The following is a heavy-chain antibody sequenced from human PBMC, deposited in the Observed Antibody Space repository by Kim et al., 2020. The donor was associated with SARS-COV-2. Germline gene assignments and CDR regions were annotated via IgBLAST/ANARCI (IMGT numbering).Heavy chain of an antibody. V-gene: IGHV1-3*01. J-gene: IGHJ6*02. Sequence: ASVKVSCKASGYTFTSYAMHWVRQAPGQRLEWMGWINAGNGNTKYSQKFQGRVTITRDTSASTAYMELSSLRSEDTAMYYCARADLGVTIFGVVIGAGMDVWGQGTTVTVSS. CDR2: INAGNGNT. CDR1: GYTFTSYA. D-gene: IGHD3-3*01. CDR3: ARADLGVTIFGVVIGAGMDV.